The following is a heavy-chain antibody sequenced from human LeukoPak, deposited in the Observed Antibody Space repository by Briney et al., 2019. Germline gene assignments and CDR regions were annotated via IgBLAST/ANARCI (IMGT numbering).Heavy chain of an antibody. CDR3: VKGTQYCGGDCYDY. D-gene: IGHD2-21*01. Sequence: PGGSLRLSCSASGFTFSRYAMHWVRRAPGKGLEYVSGISSNGGSTHYADSVKGRFTISRDNSKNTLYLQMSSLRAEDTAVFYCVKGTQYCGGDCYDYWGQGTLVTVSS. V-gene: IGHV3-64D*06. CDR2: ISSNGGST. J-gene: IGHJ4*02. CDR1: GFTFSRYA.